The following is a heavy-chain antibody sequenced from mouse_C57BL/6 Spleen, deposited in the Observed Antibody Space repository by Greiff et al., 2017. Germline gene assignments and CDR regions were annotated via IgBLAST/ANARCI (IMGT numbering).Heavy chain of an antibody. V-gene: IGHV1-69*01. CDR1: GYTFTSYW. J-gene: IGHJ1*03. CDR2: IDPSDSYT. Sequence: QVQLQQPGAELVMPGASVKLSCKASGYTFTSYWMHWVKQRPGQGLEWIGEIDPSDSYTNYNQKFKGKSTLTVDKSPSTAYMQLSSLTSEDSAVYYCSRGTGTKYFDVWGTGTTVTVSS. CDR3: SRGTGTKYFDV. D-gene: IGHD4-1*01.